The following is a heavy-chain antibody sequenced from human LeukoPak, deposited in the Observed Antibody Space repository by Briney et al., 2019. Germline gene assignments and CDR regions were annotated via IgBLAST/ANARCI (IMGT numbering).Heavy chain of an antibody. Sequence: GGSLRLSCAVSGFTFSDYYMNWIRQAPGKGLEWVSYISSSSLTIYYADSVKGRFTISRDNAKDSLYLQMNSLRAEDTAVYHCGRSSYPYYFDYWGQGTLVTVSS. V-gene: IGHV3-11*04. CDR2: ISSSSLTI. D-gene: IGHD6-13*01. CDR1: GFTFSDYY. CDR3: GRSSYPYYFDY. J-gene: IGHJ4*02.